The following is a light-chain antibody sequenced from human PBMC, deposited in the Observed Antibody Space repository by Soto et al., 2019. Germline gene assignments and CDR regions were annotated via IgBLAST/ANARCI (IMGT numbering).Light chain of an antibody. CDR1: QSVSSF. CDR2: DAS. CDR3: QQPG. V-gene: IGKV3-11*01. Sequence: EIVLTQSPATLSLSPGERATLSCRASQSVSSFLAWYQQKPGQAPRLLIYDASNRATGIPARFSGSGSGTDFTLTISSLEPEDFAVYYCQQPGFGQGTRLEIK. J-gene: IGKJ5*01.